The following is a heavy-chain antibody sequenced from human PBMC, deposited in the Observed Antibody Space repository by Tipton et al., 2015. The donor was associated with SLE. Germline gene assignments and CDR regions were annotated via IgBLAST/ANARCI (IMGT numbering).Heavy chain of an antibody. CDR1: GGSFSSNY. V-gene: IGHV4-34*01. D-gene: IGHD3-10*01. CDR2: INHSGST. J-gene: IGHJ5*02. Sequence: KPSETLSLACAVYGGSFSSNYWSWIRQPPGKGLEWIGEINHSGSTNYNPSLKSRVTISIDTSKNQFSLKLSSVTAADTAVYYCARSMVRGVLWFDPWGQGTPVTVSS. CDR3: ARSMVRGVLWFDP.